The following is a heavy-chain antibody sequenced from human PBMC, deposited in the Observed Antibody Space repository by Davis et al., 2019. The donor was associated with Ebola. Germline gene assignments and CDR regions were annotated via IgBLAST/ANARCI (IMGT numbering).Heavy chain of an antibody. V-gene: IGHV1-69*04. J-gene: IGHJ5*02. CDR2: IIPILGIA. CDR3: ARTYYYDSSGSGWFDP. Sequence: SVKVSCKASGGTFSSYAISWVRQAPGQGLEWMGRIIPILGIANYAPKFQGRVTIIADKSTGTAYMELSSLRSEDTGVYYWARTYYYDSSGSGWFDPWGQGTLVTVSS. D-gene: IGHD3-22*01. CDR1: GGTFSSYA.